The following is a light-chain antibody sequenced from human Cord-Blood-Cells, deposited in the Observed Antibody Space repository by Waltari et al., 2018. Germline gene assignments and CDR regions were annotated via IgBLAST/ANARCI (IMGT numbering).Light chain of an antibody. CDR2: AAY. CDR3: QQSYSTPLT. Sequence: DIQMTQSPSSLSASVGDRVTITCRASQSISSYLNSYQQKPGKAPNLLIYAAYSLQSGVPLRVSGSGSGTDFTLTISSVQPEEFATYYCQQSYSTPLTFGGGTRVEIK. J-gene: IGKJ4*01. CDR1: QSISSY. V-gene: IGKV1-39*01.